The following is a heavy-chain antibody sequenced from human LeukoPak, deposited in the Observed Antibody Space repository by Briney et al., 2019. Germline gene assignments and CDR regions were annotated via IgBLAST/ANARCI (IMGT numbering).Heavy chain of an antibody. CDR2: IWYDGSNK. V-gene: IGHV3-33*01. J-gene: IGHJ4*02. Sequence: GRSLRLSCAASGFTFSSYGMHWVRQAPGKGLEWVAVIWYDGSNKYYADSVRGRFTISRDNSKNTLYLQMNSLRAEDTVVYYCARDYCGGDCYSNDYWGQGTLVTVSS. D-gene: IGHD2-21*02. CDR1: GFTFSSYG. CDR3: ARDYCGGDCYSNDY.